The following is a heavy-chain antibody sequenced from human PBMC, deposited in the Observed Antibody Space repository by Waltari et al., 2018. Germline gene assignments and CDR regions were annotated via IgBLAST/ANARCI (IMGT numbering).Heavy chain of an antibody. CDR1: GGPLSSSSYY. CDR3: ARQVTTWPFDY. V-gene: IGHV4-39*01. J-gene: IGHJ4*02. CDR2: IYYSGST. D-gene: IGHD4-4*01. Sequence: QLQLQESGPGLVKPSETLSLTCTVSGGPLSSSSYYWGWIRQPPGKGLEWIGSIYYSGSTYYNPSLKSRVTISVDTSKNQFSLKLSSVTAADTAVYYCARQVTTWPFDYWGQGTLVTVSS.